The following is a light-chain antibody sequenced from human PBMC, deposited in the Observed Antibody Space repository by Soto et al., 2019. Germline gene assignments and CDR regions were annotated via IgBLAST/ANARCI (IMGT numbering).Light chain of an antibody. J-gene: IGKJ1*01. CDR2: GAS. CDR3: LQDYNYPWT. Sequence: DIQMTQSPSSLSASVGDRVTITCRASQSISSSLNWYQQTPGKAPRLLIYGASSLQSGVPSRFSGSGSGTDFTLTISSLQPEDFATYYCLQDYNYPWTFGQGTKVDIK. V-gene: IGKV1-39*01. CDR1: QSISSS.